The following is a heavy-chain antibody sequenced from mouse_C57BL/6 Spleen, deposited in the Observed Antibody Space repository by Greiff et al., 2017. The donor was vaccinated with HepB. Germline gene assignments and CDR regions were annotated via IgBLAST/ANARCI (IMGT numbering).Heavy chain of an antibody. CDR3: ASTTVVADYFDY. CDR1: GYTFTSYW. J-gene: IGHJ2*01. Sequence: QVQLKEPGAELVRPGTSVKLSCKASGYTFTSYWMHWVKQRPGQGLEWIGVIDPSDSYTNYNQKFKGKATLTVDTSSSTAYMQLSSLTSEDSAVYYCASTTVVADYFDYWGQGTTLTVSS. V-gene: IGHV1-59*01. D-gene: IGHD1-1*01. CDR2: IDPSDSYT.